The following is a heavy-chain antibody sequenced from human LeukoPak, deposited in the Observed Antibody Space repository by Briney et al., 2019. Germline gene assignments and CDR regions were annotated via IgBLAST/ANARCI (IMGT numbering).Heavy chain of an antibody. CDR1: GVSISSYY. CDR3: ARAASLDF. J-gene: IGHJ4*02. D-gene: IGHD2-2*01. V-gene: IGHV4-59*01. CDR2: IYYSGTT. Sequence: SETLSLTCTVSGVSISSYYWSWIRQSPGKGLEWIGYIYYSGTTNYNPYLKSRVTISLGMSSNQFSLRLDSVTAADTAVYYCARAASLDFWGQGILVTVSS.